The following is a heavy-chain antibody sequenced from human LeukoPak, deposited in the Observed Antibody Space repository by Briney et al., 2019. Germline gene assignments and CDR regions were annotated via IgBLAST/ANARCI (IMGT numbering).Heavy chain of an antibody. CDR3: ASSISGYDFDY. D-gene: IGHD5-12*01. V-gene: IGHV4-59*08. CDR2: IYYSGST. J-gene: IGHJ4*02. Sequence: PSEILSLTCTVSGGSISSYYWSWIRQPPGKGLEWIGYIYYSGSTNYNPSLKSRVTISVDTSKNQFSLKLSSVTAADTAVYYCASSISGYDFDYWGQGTLVTVSS. CDR1: GGSISSYY.